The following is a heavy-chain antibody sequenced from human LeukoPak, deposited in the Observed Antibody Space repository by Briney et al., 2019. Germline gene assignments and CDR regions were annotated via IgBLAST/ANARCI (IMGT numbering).Heavy chain of an antibody. V-gene: IGHV3-33*06. D-gene: IGHD4-23*01. J-gene: IGHJ4*02. Sequence: GRSLRLSCEASGFDFISYGMHWVRQAPGKGLEWVAVIRYDGSNPKYADSVRGRFTISRDNSKNTLYLQMDSLRAEDTAVYYCAKDRYGGSPYWGQGTLVTVSS. CDR2: IRYDGSNP. CDR3: AKDRYGGSPY. CDR1: GFDFISYG.